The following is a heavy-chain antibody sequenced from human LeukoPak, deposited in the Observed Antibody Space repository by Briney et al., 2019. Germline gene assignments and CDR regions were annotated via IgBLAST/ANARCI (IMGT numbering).Heavy chain of an antibody. J-gene: IGHJ6*03. CDR3: AKNGDRGAYCTGGTCYPYFYYYMDV. CDR2: IRDGGSNK. D-gene: IGHD2-15*01. CDR1: GFTFSSYG. V-gene: IGHV3-30*02. Sequence: GGSLRLSCAASGFTFSSYGMHWVRQAPGKGLEWVSFIRDGGSNKYYTDSVKGRFTISRDNSKNTLYLQMNSLRAEDTAIYYCAKNGDRGAYCTGGTCYPYFYYYMDVWGKGTTVTI.